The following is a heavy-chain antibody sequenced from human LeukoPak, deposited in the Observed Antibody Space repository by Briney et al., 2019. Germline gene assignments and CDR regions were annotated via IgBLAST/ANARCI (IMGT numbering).Heavy chain of an antibody. J-gene: IGHJ4*02. D-gene: IGHD2-2*01. V-gene: IGHV3-21*01. Sequence: GGSLRLSCAASGFTFNSYSMNWVRQAPGKGLEWVSSISSSSSYIYYADSVKGRFTISRDNAKNSLYLQMNSLRAEDTAVYYCARDGGPIVPAAPSFDYWGQGTLVSVSS. CDR3: ARDGGPIVPAAPSFDY. CDR2: ISSSSSYI. CDR1: GFTFNSYS.